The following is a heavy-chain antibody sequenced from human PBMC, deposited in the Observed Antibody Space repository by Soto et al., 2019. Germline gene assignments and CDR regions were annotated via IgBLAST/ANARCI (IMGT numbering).Heavy chain of an antibody. V-gene: IGHV4-59*01. CDR2: IYYSGST. Sequence: SETLSLTCTVSGGSINSYYWSWIRQPPGKGLEWIGYIYYSGSTNYNPSLKSRVTISVDTSKNQFSLKLSSVTAADTAVYYCARVWGGTFDIWGQGTMVTVSS. CDR3: ARVWGGTFDI. J-gene: IGHJ3*02. CDR1: GGSINSYY. D-gene: IGHD3-10*01.